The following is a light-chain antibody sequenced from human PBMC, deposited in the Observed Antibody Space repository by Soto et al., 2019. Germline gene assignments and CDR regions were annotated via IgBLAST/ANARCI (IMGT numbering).Light chain of an antibody. V-gene: IGKV3-20*01. CDR3: QQYNNWPWT. J-gene: IGKJ1*01. CDR1: QSVSSSY. CDR2: GAS. Sequence: IVLTQSPGTLSLSPGERATLSCRASQSVSSSYLAWYQQKPGQAPRLLIYGASSRATGIPDRFSGSGSGTEFTLTISSLQSEDFAVYYCQQYNNWPWTFGQRSKADIK.